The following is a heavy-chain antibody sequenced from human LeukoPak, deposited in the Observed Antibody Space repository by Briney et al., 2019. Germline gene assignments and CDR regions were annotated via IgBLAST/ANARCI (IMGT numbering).Heavy chain of an antibody. CDR3: ARATSMTTETYYYYYYGMDV. CDR1: GFTFSSYA. CDR2: ISYDGSNK. J-gene: IGHJ6*02. D-gene: IGHD4-17*01. V-gene: IGHV3-30-3*01. Sequence: GRSLRLSCAASGFTFSSYAMHWVRQAPGKGLEWVAVISYDGSNKYYADSVKGRFTISRDNSKNTLYLQMNSLRAEDTAVYYCARATSMTTETYYYYYYGMDVWGQGTTVTVSS.